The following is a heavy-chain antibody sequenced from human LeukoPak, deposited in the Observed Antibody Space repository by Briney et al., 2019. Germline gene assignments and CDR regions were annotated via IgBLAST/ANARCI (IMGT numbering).Heavy chain of an antibody. CDR2: ISYDGSNK. D-gene: IGHD3-10*01. J-gene: IGHJ3*02. Sequence: GRSLRLSCAASGFTFSSYGMPWVRQAPGKGLEWVAVISYDGSNKYYADSVKGRFTISRDNAKNSLYLHMNSLTAEDTAMYYCARDWVAGVPFDAFDIWGQGTMVSVSS. CDR3: ARDWVAGVPFDAFDI. V-gene: IGHV3-30*03. CDR1: GFTFSSYG.